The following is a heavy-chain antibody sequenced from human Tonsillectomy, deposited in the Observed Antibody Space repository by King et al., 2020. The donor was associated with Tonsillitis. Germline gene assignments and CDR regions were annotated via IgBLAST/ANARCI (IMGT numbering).Heavy chain of an antibody. CDR3: ARADGDYKVFDY. Sequence: QLQESGPRLVKPSGTLSLTCTVSGGSITISDYYWGWIRQPPGKGLEWIANIHYSGSRYFNPSPKSRVTISVDTSNNQFSLKLTSVTAADTAVFFCARADGDYKVFDYWGQGTPVTVSS. CDR1: GGSITISDYY. D-gene: IGHD4-17*01. CDR2: IHYSGSR. V-gene: IGHV4-39*02. J-gene: IGHJ4*02.